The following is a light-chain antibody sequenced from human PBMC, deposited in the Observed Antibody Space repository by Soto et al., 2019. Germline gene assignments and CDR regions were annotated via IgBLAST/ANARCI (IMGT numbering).Light chain of an antibody. V-gene: IGKV1-5*03. CDR2: KAS. CDR3: QQYNGST. CDR1: QSISSW. J-gene: IGKJ1*01. Sequence: DIQMTQSPSTLSASVGDRVTITCRASQSISSWLAWYQQKPGKAPKLLIYKASSIESGVPSRFSGSGSGTEFPLTISSLQPDDFATYYSQQYNGSTFGQGTKVEIK.